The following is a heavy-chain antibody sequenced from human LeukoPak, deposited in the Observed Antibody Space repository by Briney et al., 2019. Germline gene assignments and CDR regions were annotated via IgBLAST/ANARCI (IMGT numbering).Heavy chain of an antibody. CDR1: GYNFTGYY. J-gene: IGHJ4*02. Sequence: GASVKVSCKASGYNFTGYYIHWLRQAPGQGLEWMGWINPNSGATNYVQKFQGLVTMSRDTSITTAYMELSRLISDDTAVYYCARAKPPCTSCLLLDYWGQGTLVTVSS. CDR3: ARAKPPCTSCLLLDY. D-gene: IGHD2-2*01. CDR2: INPNSGAT. V-gene: IGHV1-2*02.